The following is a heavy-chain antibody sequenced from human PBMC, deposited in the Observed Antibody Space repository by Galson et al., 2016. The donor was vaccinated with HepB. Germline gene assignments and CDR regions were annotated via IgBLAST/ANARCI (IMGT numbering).Heavy chain of an antibody. CDR1: GFTFSIYA. Sequence: SLRLSCAASGFTFSIYAMHWVRQAPGKGLEWVAVISYDGSNKYYADSVKGRFTISRDNSKNTLYPQMNSLRAEDTAVYYCASIAAAGYYYGMDVWGQGTTVTVSS. CDR3: ASIAAAGYYYGMDV. CDR2: ISYDGSNK. J-gene: IGHJ6*02. D-gene: IGHD6-13*01. V-gene: IGHV3-30-3*01.